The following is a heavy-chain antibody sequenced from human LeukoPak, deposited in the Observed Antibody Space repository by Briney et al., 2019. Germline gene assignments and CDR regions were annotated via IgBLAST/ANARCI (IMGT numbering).Heavy chain of an antibody. J-gene: IGHJ4*02. Sequence: GGSLRLSCAASGFTFSSYSMNWVRQAPGKGLEWVSSIITSSSYIYYSDSVKGRFTISRDNAKNSLYLQMNSLRAEDTAVYYCARVAGVESIGYAYYFDYWGQETLVTVSS. V-gene: IGHV3-21*01. CDR2: IITSSSYI. CDR3: ARVAGVESIGYAYYFDY. D-gene: IGHD3-22*01. CDR1: GFTFSSYS.